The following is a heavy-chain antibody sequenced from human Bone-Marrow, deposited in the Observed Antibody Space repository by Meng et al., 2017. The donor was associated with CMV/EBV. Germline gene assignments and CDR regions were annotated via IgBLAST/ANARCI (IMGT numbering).Heavy chain of an antibody. CDR3: ARDTKYQGLVDL. V-gene: IGHV4-59*01. J-gene: IGHJ3*01. D-gene: IGHD2-2*01. CDR2: IYYSRRT. Sequence: SETLSLTCTVSGGSISSYYWNWIRQPPGKGLEWIGYIYYSRRTNYNPSLKSRVTISADMSKNQFSLKLSSVSAADTAAYYCARDTKYQGLVDLWGQGTRVTVSS. CDR1: GGSISSYY.